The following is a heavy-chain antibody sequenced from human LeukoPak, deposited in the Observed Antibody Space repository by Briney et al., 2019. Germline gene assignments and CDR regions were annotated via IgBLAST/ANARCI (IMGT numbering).Heavy chain of an antibody. CDR3: ARDPEMKEQWYFDY. D-gene: IGHD6-19*01. J-gene: IGHJ4*02. V-gene: IGHV1-69*01. Sequence: SAKVSCKASGGTFSSYAISWVRQAPGQGLEWMGGIIPIFGTANYAQKFQGRVTITADESTSTAYMELSSLRSEDTAVYYCARDPEMKEQWYFDYWGQGTLVTVSS. CDR1: GGTFSSYA. CDR2: IIPIFGTA.